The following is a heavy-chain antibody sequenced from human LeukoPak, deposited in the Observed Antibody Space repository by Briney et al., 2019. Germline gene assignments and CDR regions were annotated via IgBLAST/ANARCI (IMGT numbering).Heavy chain of an antibody. V-gene: IGHV4-59*01. CDR3: ARGYYYMDL. Sequence: YPSETLSLTCSVSVHSKRNSYLSWPRQPPGKPLEWIGYRYYSGSTDSNPSLKSRVTMSIDTSENQFSLKLNSVTAADTAVYYCARGYYYMDLWGEGTTGIVSS. CDR1: VHSKRNSY. J-gene: IGHJ6*03. CDR2: RYYSGST.